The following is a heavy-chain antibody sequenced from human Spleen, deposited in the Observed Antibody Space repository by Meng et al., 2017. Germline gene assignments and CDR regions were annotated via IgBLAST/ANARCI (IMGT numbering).Heavy chain of an antibody. CDR1: GDSISSGSYY. CDR3: ARDMIVAPYNWFDP. CDR2: ISTSGST. V-gene: IGHV4-61*02. J-gene: IGHJ5*02. Sequence: VLLQQWGAGLLKPSVPLSLTCVVSGDSISSGSYYWSWILQSAGEGLEWIGLISTSGSTKYNPSLKSRVSISVDTSKNQFSLKLSSVTAADTAVYYCARDMIVAPYNWFDPWGQGTLVTVSS. D-gene: IGHD3-22*01.